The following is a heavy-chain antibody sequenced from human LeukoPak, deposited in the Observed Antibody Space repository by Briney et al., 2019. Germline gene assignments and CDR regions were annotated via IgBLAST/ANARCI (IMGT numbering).Heavy chain of an antibody. CDR2: IYSGGFT. CDR3: ARDGQYSSSAGDFDY. V-gene: IGHV3-53*01. CDR1: GFTISNNY. D-gene: IGHD6-6*01. Sequence: GGSLRLSCAASGFTISNNYIRWLRQAPGKGLEWVSHIYSGGFTQFADSVKGRFTISRDNSKNTLYLQMNSLRAEDTAIYYCARDGQYSSSAGDFDYWGQGTLVTVSS. J-gene: IGHJ4*02.